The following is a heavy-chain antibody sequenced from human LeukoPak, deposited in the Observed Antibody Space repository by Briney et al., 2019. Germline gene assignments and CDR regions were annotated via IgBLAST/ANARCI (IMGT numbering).Heavy chain of an antibody. CDR3: ATDQRYAFDY. Sequence: GGSLRLSCATSGFSFTDYPMNWVRQAPGKGLEWISNIRTTAEGAKYAYYADSVKGRVTISRDDGKNTLYLHMNSLRDDDTAVYYCATDQRYAFDYWGQGILVTVST. D-gene: IGHD3-9*01. CDR2: IRTTAEGAKYA. V-gene: IGHV3-48*02. CDR1: GFSFTDYP. J-gene: IGHJ4*02.